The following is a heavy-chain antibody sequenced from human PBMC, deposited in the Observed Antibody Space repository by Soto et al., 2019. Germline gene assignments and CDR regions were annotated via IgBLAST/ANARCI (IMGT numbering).Heavy chain of an antibody. CDR3: SRAVAGTVGYYFDY. D-gene: IGHD6-19*01. CDR2: INPSGGSK. V-gene: IGHV1-46*03. Sequence: ASVKVSCMASGYTFTSYYMHWVRQAPGQGLEWMGIINPSGGSKSYAQKFQGRVTMTRDTSTSTVYMELSSLRSEDTAVYYCSRAVAGTVGYYFDYWGQGTLVTVSS. J-gene: IGHJ4*02. CDR1: GYTFTSYY.